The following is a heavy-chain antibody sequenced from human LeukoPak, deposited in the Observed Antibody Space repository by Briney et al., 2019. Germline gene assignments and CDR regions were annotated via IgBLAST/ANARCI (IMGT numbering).Heavy chain of an antibody. D-gene: IGHD1-1*01. V-gene: IGHV3-48*03. J-gene: IGHJ4*02. CDR3: TTENWYVFEN. CDR1: GFTFSSFE. CDR2: IGSGGTSI. Sequence: PGGSLRLSCVGSGFTFSSFEMIWVRQAPGKGLECISYIGSGGTSIYDADSVKGRFTISRDNAKNSLYLQMNSLRVEDTAVFYCTTENWYVFENWGQGSLVTVSS.